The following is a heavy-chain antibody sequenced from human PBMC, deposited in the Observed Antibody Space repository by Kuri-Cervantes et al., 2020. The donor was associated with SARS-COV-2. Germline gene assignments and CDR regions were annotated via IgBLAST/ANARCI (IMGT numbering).Heavy chain of an antibody. CDR1: GFNFSGPD. CDR2: ISNDGKNK. D-gene: IGHD2-15*01. J-gene: IGHJ4*02. Sequence: GESLKISCAASGFNFSGPDMHWVRQSPGKGLEWVAVISNDGKNKKSIASGKGRFTISRDNSQNILYLQMKSLTSEDTAIYYCAKDRIGVPDFWGQGTLVTVSS. CDR3: AKDRIGVPDF. V-gene: IGHV3-30*18.